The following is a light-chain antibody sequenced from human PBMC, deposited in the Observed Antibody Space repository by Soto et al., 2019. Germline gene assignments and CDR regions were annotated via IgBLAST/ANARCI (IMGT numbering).Light chain of an antibody. CDR3: AAWDDSLNGRV. V-gene: IGLV1-36*01. Sequence: QSVLTQPPSVSEAPRQRVTISCSGSRSNIGNNAVSWYQQLPGKAPKLLIYYDDLLPSGVSDRFSGSKSGTPASLAISGLQSEDEADYYCAAWDDSLNGRVFGGGTKLTVL. J-gene: IGLJ2*01. CDR2: YDD. CDR1: RSNIGNNA.